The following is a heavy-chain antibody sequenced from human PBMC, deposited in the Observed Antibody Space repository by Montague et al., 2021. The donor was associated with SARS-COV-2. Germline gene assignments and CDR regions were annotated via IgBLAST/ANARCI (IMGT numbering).Heavy chain of an antibody. Sequence: LVKPTQTLSLTCTVSGGSTSSGSYYWSWIRQPAGKGLEWIGRIYTSGSTNYNPSLKSRVTISVDTSKNQFSLKLSSVPAADTAVYYCANENWEGIATNWFDPWGQGTLVTVSS. J-gene: IGHJ5*02. CDR2: IYTSGST. V-gene: IGHV4-61*02. CDR3: ANENWEGIATNWFDP. D-gene: IGHD6-13*01. CDR1: GGSTSSGSYY.